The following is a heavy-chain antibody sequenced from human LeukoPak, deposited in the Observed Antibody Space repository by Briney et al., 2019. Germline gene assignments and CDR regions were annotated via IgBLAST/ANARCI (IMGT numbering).Heavy chain of an antibody. Sequence: GGSLRLSCAASGFTFRNYGMHGVRQAPGKGREGVAIIWYDGSRKYYLDSVKGRFTISRDNSKNILYLQMSSLRAEDTAVYYCATVRGSDGNCYIDYWGQGTLVTVSS. V-gene: IGHV3-30*02. CDR1: GFTFRNYG. J-gene: IGHJ4*02. D-gene: IGHD2-21*01. CDR2: IWYDGSRK. CDR3: ATVRGSDGNCYIDY.